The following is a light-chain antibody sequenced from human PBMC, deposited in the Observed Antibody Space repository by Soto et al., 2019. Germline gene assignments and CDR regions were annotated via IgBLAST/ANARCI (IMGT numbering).Light chain of an antibody. V-gene: IGLV2-14*01. J-gene: IGLJ2*01. CDR1: NSDVGGYNF. Sequence: QSVLTQPRSVSGSPGQSVTISCTGTNSDVGGYNFVSWYQQLPGKAPKLIIYEVSNRPSGVSNRFSGSKSGNTASLTISGLQAEDEADYHCSSYSIISTPLFGGGTKLTVL. CDR2: EVS. CDR3: SSYSIISTPL.